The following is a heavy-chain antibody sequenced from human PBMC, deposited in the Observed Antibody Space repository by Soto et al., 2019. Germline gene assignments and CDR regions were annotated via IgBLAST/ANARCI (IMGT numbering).Heavy chain of an antibody. V-gene: IGHV4-39*01. CDR1: GGSISSSSYY. CDR3: ATSKPYQLPPRSYWYFDL. Sequence: QLQLQESGPGLVKPSETLSLTCTVSGGSISSSSYYWGWIRQPPGKGLEWIGSIYYSGSTYYNPSLKSRVTISVDTSKNQFSPKLSSVTAADTAVYYCATSKPYQLPPRSYWYFDLWGRGTLVTVSS. CDR2: IYYSGST. J-gene: IGHJ2*01. D-gene: IGHD2-2*01.